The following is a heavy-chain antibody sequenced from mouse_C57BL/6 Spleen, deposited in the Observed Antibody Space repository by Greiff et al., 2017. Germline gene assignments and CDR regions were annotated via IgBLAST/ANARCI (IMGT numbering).Heavy chain of an antibody. CDR3: AREDYYGSRYYAMDY. CDR1: GYTFTSYW. Sequence: VQLQQSGTELVKPGASVKLSCKASGYTFTSYWMHWVKQRPGQGLEWIGNINPSNGGTNYNEKFKGKATLTVDKSSSTAYMQLSSLTSEDSAVYYCAREDYYGSRYYAMDYWGQGTSVTVSS. J-gene: IGHJ4*01. D-gene: IGHD1-1*01. CDR2: INPSNGGT. V-gene: IGHV1-53*01.